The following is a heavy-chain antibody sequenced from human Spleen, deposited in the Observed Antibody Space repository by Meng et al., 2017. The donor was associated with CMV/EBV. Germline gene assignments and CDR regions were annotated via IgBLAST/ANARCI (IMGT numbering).Heavy chain of an antibody. V-gene: IGHV3-23*01. Sequence: FTLSSYAMSWGRQAPGKGLEWVSAISGSGGSTYYADSVKGRFTISRDNSKNTLYLQMNSLRAEDTAVYYCAKGDDYGGNSAYYGMDVWGQGTMVTVSS. CDR3: AKGDDYGGNSAYYGMDV. J-gene: IGHJ6*02. CDR1: FTLSSYA. D-gene: IGHD4-23*01. CDR2: ISGSGGST.